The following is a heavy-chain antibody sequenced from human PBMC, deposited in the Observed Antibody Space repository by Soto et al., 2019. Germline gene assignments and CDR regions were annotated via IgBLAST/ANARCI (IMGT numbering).Heavy chain of an antibody. J-gene: IGHJ4*02. CDR3: ARYYYVATGYHYAFDY. Sequence: EVQLLESGGGLVQPGGSVRLSCAASGFTISNSAATWVRQAPGKGLEWVSTISGSGTTYYADSVKGRFTISRDNSNNTLCLQLHSLRAEDSALYYCARYYYVATGYHYAFDYWGRGTLVTVSS. D-gene: IGHD3-22*01. CDR2: ISGSGTT. CDR1: GFTISNSA. V-gene: IGHV3-23*01.